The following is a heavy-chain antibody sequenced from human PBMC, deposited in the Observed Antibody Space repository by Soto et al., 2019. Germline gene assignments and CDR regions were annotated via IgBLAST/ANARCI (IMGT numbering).Heavy chain of an antibody. D-gene: IGHD6-13*01. CDR1: VYTFTCYY. J-gene: IGHJ4*02. CDR2: INPNSGGT. CDR3: ARGRGSSWSKSPDY. Sequence: XSVKVSCKASVYTFTCYYMHWVRQAPGQGLEWMGWINPNSGGTNYAQKFQGRVTMTRDTSISTAYMELSRLRSDDTAVYYCARGRGSSWSKSPDYWGQGTLATVSS. V-gene: IGHV1-2*02.